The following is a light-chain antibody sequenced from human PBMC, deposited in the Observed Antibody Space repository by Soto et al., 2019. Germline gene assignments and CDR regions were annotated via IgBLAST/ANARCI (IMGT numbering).Light chain of an antibody. J-gene: IGLJ2*01. CDR3: CSYAGSYTHVV. CDR2: DVS. Sequence: QSALTQPRSVSGSPGQSVTISCTGTSSDVGGYNYVSWYQQHPGKAPKLMIYDVSKRPSGVPDRFSGSKSGNTASLTNSGLQAEDEADYYCCSYAGSYTHVVFGGGTKLTVL. CDR1: SSDVGGYNY. V-gene: IGLV2-11*01.